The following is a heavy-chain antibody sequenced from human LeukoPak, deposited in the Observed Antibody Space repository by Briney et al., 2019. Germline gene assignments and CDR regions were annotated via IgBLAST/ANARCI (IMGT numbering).Heavy chain of an antibody. J-gene: IGHJ6*02. D-gene: IGHD5-18*01. CDR3: ARAPRQLSYYYGVDV. Sequence: ASVKVSRKASGYTFTSTEIMWVRQATGQGLEWMGWMNPNSGDTGYAQKFQGRVTMTRDTSTSTAYMELSRLRFEDTAVYYCARAPRQLSYYYGVDVWGQGTTVTVSS. CDR1: GYTFTSTE. CDR2: MNPNSGDT. V-gene: IGHV1-8*01.